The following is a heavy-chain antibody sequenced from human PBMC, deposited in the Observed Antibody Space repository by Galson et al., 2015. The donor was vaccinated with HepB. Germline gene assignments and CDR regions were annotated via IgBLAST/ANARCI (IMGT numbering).Heavy chain of an antibody. Sequence: SLRLSCAASGFSFSASAIHWVRQASGKGPEWVGRIRSKMSNYATEYVPSLKGRFTISRDDSKNTAYLHMNSLKTEDTAVYYCLTLGDFSRYSSRWGRGTPVTVSS. CDR1: GFSFSASA. J-gene: IGHJ1*01. V-gene: IGHV3-73*01. CDR2: IRSKMSNYAT. D-gene: IGHD2-2*01. CDR3: LTLGDFSRYSSR.